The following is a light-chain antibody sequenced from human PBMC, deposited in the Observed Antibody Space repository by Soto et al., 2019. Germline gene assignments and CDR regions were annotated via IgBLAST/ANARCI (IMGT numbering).Light chain of an antibody. CDR2: WAS. Sequence: DIVMTQSPDSLAVSLGERATINCKSSQSVLYSSNNKNYLAWYQQRPGQPPKLLIYWASTRESGVPDRFSGSGSGTDFTLTISRLQAEDVAVYYCQQYYSTPCTFGQGTKLEI. J-gene: IGKJ2*02. CDR1: QSVLYSSNNKNY. CDR3: QQYYSTPCT. V-gene: IGKV4-1*01.